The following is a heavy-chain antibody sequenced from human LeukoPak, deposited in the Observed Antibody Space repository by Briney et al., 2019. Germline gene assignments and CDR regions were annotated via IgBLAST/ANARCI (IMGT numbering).Heavy chain of an antibody. V-gene: IGHV3-30*18. Sequence: GGSLRLSCAASGFTFRNYYMHWVRQAPGKGLEWVAVISYDGSNKYYADSVKGRFTISRDNSKNTLYLQMNSLRAEDTAVYYCAKDSDPSRFLEWLPRQYYYGMDVWGQGTTVTVSS. CDR2: ISYDGSNK. CDR1: GFTFRNYY. CDR3: AKDSDPSRFLEWLPRQYYYGMDV. D-gene: IGHD3-3*01. J-gene: IGHJ6*02.